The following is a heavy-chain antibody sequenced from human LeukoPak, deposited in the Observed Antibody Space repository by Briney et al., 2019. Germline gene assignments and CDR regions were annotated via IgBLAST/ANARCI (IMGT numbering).Heavy chain of an antibody. CDR1: GETFNGFY. Sequence: PSETLSLTCAVYGETFNGFYWSWIRQPPGKGLEWIGEINHSGSTYYNPSLKSRVTISVDTSKNQFSLKLSSVTAADTAVYYCARDQGTTGTTGVLDSWGQGTLVTVSS. CDR3: ARDQGTTGTTGVLDS. CDR2: INHSGST. V-gene: IGHV4-34*01. J-gene: IGHJ4*02. D-gene: IGHD1-1*01.